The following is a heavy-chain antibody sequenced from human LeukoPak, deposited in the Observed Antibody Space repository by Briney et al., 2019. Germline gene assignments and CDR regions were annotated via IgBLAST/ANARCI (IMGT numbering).Heavy chain of an antibody. D-gene: IGHD4-17*01. Sequence: SVKVSCKASGGTFSSYAISWVRQAPGQGLEWMGGIIPIFGTANYAQKFQGRVTITADKSTRTAYMELSSLRSEDTAVYYCATRQGSTVTSVSYYYYMDVWGKGTTVTISS. CDR3: ATRQGSTVTSVSYYYYMDV. CDR1: GGTFSSYA. V-gene: IGHV1-69*06. J-gene: IGHJ6*03. CDR2: IIPIFGTA.